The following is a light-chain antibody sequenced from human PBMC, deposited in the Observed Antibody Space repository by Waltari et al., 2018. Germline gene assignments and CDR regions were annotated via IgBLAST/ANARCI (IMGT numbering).Light chain of an antibody. CDR1: SSNFGGGYD. CDR3: QSFDSSLSASV. V-gene: IGLV1-40*01. Sequence: QSVLTQPPSMSGAPGQKVTIPCTGGSSNFGGGYDVHWYQQFPGTAPKPLMFGNTSRPSGVPGRFSGSKSGTSASLAIAGLQSEDEAVYYCQSFDSSLSASVFGGGTKLTVL. CDR2: GNT. J-gene: IGLJ3*02.